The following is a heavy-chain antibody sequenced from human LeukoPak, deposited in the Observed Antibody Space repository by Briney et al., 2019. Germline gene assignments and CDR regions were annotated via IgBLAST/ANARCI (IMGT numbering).Heavy chain of an antibody. CDR1: GGSISSSNYY. CDR2: IYYSGST. CDR3: ATMGLTGAIPYFDY. Sequence: SETLSLTCTVSGGSISSSNYYWGWIRQPPGKGLEWIGSIYYSGSTYYNPSLKSRVTISVDTSKNQFSLKLSSVTAADTAVYYCATMGLTGAIPYFDYWGQGTLVTVSS. J-gene: IGHJ4*02. V-gene: IGHV4-39*01. D-gene: IGHD1-26*01.